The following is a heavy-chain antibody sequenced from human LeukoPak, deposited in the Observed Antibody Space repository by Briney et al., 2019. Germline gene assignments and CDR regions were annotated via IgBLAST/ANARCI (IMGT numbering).Heavy chain of an antibody. CDR3: ARERPQIVGAIYFDY. Sequence: GGSLRLSCAASGFTVSSNYMSWVRQAPGKGLEWVSVIYSGGSTYYADSVKGRFTISRDNSKNTLYLQMNSLRAEDTAVYYCARERPQIVGAIYFDYWGQGTLVTVSS. J-gene: IGHJ4*02. D-gene: IGHD1-26*01. CDR1: GFTVSSNY. V-gene: IGHV3-66*02. CDR2: IYSGGST.